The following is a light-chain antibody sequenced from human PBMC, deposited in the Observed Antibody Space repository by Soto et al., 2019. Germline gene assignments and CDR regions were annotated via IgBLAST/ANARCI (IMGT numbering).Light chain of an antibody. CDR3: CSYTTSNTRQIV. CDR2: DVS. J-gene: IGLJ1*01. Sequence: SVLTQPASVSGSPGQSITISCTGTSSDVGGYNYVSWYQQHPGKAPKFMIYDVSNRPSGVSNRFSGSKSGNTASLTISGLQAEDEADYYCCSYTTSNTRQIVFGTGT. V-gene: IGLV2-14*01. CDR1: SSDVGGYNY.